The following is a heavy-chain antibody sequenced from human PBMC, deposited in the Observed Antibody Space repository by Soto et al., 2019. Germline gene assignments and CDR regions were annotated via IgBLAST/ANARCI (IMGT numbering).Heavy chain of an antibody. D-gene: IGHD6-19*01. CDR2: INHSGSA. V-gene: IGHV4-34*01. Sequence: QVQLQQSGAGLLKPSETLSLTCAVYGESFSGHIWTWIRQTPGKGLQWIGQINHSGSASYNPSLKSRVTISVHTSNSQFSLALSSVSAADTAVYYCASGLITGSHYSGGWYYFDSWGQGTQVTVSS. J-gene: IGHJ4*02. CDR1: GESFSGHI. CDR3: ASGLITGSHYSGGWYYFDS.